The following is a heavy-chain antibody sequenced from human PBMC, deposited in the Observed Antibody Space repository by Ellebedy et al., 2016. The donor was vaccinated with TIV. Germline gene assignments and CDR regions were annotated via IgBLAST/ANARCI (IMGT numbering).Heavy chain of an antibody. CDR3: ARDEGVVAAWKDYYYGMDV. CDR2: IIPIFGTA. J-gene: IGHJ6*02. Sequence: AASVKVSCKASGGTFSSYAISWVRQAPGQGLEWMGGIIPIFGTANYAQKFQGRVTITADESTSTAYMELSSLRSEDTAVYYCARDEGVVAAWKDYYYGMDVWGQGTTVTVSS. D-gene: IGHD2-15*01. V-gene: IGHV1-69*13. CDR1: GGTFSSYA.